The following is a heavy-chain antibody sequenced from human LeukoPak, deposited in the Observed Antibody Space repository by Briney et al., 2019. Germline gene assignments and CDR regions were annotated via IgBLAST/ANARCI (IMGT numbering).Heavy chain of an antibody. CDR3: ARERYGDSVDY. V-gene: IGHV4-61*01. CDR2: IYYSGST. Sequence: SETLSLTCTVSGGSVSSGSYYWSWLRQPPGKGLGWIGYIYYSGSTNYNPSLKSRVTISVDTSRNQFSLKLSSVTAADTAMYYCARERYGDSVDYWGQGTLVTVSS. D-gene: IGHD4-17*01. CDR1: GGSVSSGSYY. J-gene: IGHJ4*02.